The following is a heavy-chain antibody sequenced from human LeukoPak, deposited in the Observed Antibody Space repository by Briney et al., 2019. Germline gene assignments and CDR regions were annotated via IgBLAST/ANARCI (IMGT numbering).Heavy chain of an antibody. CDR1: GDSISSYW. CDR2: IHYSGST. CDR3: ARHRGYDLFDY. V-gene: IGHV4-59*08. J-gene: IGHJ4*02. Sequence: SETLSLTCTVSGDSISSYWWSWIRQSPGKGLEWIGYIHYSGSTKYNPSFKSRVTISVDTSKNQFSLKVSSVTAADTAVYYYARHRGYDLFDYWGQGILVTVSS. D-gene: IGHD5-12*01.